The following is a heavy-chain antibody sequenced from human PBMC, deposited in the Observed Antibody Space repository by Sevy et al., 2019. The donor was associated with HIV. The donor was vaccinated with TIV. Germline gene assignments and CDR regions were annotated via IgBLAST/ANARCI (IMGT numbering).Heavy chain of an antibody. V-gene: IGHV3-30*02. D-gene: IGHD3-10*01. Sequence: GGSLRLSFAASGFTFSGYGMHWVRQAPAKGLEWVAFIRYDGSTKYYVDSVKGRFTISRDNSKNTLFLQMNSLRTEDTSVYYCAKGLGMVQGALLSDDVWGQGTLVTVSS. CDR2: IRYDGSTK. CDR1: GFTFSGYG. CDR3: AKGLGMVQGALLSDDV. J-gene: IGHJ3*01.